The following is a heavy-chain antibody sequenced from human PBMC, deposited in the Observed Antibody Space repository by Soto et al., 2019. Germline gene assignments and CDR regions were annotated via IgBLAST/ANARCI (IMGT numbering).Heavy chain of an antibody. CDR3: ARVTVGDYVAWFDP. V-gene: IGHV4-31*03. Sequence: QVQLQESGPGLVKPSQTLSLTCTVSGGSISSGGYYWSWIRQHPGKGLESIGYIYYSGSTYYNPTLKSRVTISVDTSKNQFSLKLSSVTAADTAVYYCARVTVGDYVAWFDPWGQGTLVTVSS. CDR2: IYYSGST. J-gene: IGHJ5*02. CDR1: GGSISSGGYY. D-gene: IGHD4-17*01.